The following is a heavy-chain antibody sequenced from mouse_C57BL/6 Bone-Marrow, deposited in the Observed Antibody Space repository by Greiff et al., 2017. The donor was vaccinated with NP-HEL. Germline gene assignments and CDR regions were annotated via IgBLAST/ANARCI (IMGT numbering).Heavy chain of an antibody. CDR2: IDPSDSYT. CDR3: ARIPEGGYFDV. J-gene: IGHJ1*03. CDR1: GYTFTCYW. V-gene: IGHV1-69*01. Sequence: QVQLQQSGAELVMPGASVKLSCKASGYTFTCYWMHWVKQRPGQGLEWIGEIDPSDSYTNYNQKFKGKSTLTVDKSSSTAYMQLSSLTSEDSAVYYCARIPEGGYFDVWGTGTTVTVSS.